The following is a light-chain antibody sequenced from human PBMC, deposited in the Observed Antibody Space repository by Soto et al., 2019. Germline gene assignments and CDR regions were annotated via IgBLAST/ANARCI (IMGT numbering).Light chain of an antibody. V-gene: IGKV3-20*01. J-gene: IGKJ1*01. CDR2: GAS. CDR3: QQYRT. CDR1: QSVSSSY. Sequence: EIVLTQSPGTLSLSPGERATLSCRASQSVSSSYLAWYQQKPGQAPRLLIYGASSRATGIPDRFSGSGSGNDFTRTISRLEAEDFAVYYCQQYRTFGQGTKVEIK.